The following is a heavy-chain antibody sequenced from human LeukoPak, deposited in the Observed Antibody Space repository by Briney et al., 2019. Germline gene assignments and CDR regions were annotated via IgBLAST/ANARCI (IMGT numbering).Heavy chain of an antibody. Sequence: SETLSLTCTVSGGSISSYYWSWIRQPPGKGLEWIGYIYTSGSTNYNPSLKSRVTISVDTSKNQFSLKLSSVTAADTAVYYCASPPSHYYYMDVWGKGTTVTVSS. CDR1: GGSISSYY. V-gene: IGHV4-4*09. J-gene: IGHJ6*03. CDR3: ASPPSHYYYMDV. CDR2: IYTSGST.